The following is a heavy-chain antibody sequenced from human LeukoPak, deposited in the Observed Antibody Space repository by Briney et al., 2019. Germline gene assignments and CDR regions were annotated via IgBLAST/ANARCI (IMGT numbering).Heavy chain of an antibody. D-gene: IGHD2-15*01. CDR2: INPNSGGT. CDR3: AAGRGYCSGGSCYGDDSFDI. J-gene: IGHJ3*02. CDR1: GGTFSSYA. Sequence: ASVKVSSKASGGTFSSYAISWVRQAPGQGLEWMGWINPNSGGTNYAQKFQGRVTMTRDTSISTAYMELSRLRSDDTAVYYCAAGRGYCSGGSCYGDDSFDIWGQGTMVTVSS. V-gene: IGHV1-2*02.